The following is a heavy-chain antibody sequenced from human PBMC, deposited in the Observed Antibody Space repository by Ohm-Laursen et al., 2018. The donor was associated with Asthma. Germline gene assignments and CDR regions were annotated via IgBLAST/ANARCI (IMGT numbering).Heavy chain of an antibody. CDR2: LFPDGRRT. CDR1: GFIFSDYF. Sequence: LSLTCAASGFIFSDYFMHWVRQRPGEGLVWISHLFPDGRRTNYADSVRGRFTISRDDAQNTVYLQMHSLRVDDTAVYFCARGNVEGLLWGQGTLVTVSS. CDR3: ARGNVEGLL. J-gene: IGHJ4*02. V-gene: IGHV3-74*01.